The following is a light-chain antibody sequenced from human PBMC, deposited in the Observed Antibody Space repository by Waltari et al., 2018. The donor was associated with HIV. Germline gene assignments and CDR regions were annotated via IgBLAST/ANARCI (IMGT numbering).Light chain of an antibody. CDR1: SGSIDSNY. CDR3: QSSDSIIAV. V-gene: IGLV6-57*03. Sequence: NFMLTQPHPVSGSPGKTVIISCTRSSGSIDSNYVQWYQQRPGSAPIILIYEDTERPSGVPERFSASIDTSSNSASLTISGLETEDEADYYCQSSDSIIAVFGGGTKLTVL. J-gene: IGLJ3*02. CDR2: EDT.